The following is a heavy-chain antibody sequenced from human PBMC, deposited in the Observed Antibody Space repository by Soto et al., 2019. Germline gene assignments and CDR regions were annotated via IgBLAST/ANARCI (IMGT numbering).Heavy chain of an antibody. CDR2: IYSSGET. V-gene: IGHV4-4*07. D-gene: IGHD3-9*01. CDR3: ARASQCKSYFDCFAWLDY. CDR1: SDSNSGLY. J-gene: IGHJ4*02. Sequence: QVQLQESGPGLVRPSETLSLTCTVSSDSNSGLYWTWIRQPAGKGLEWIGRIYSSGETNYNPSLTGRVIMSLDTSKHQFSLKLTSVSAADTAIYYCARASQCKSYFDCFAWLDYWGQGTLVTVSS.